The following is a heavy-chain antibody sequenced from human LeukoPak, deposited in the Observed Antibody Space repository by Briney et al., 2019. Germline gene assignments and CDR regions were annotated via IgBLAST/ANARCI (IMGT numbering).Heavy chain of an antibody. J-gene: IGHJ4*02. D-gene: IGHD6-13*01. CDR1: GASISSYY. Sequence: SETLSLTCTVSGASISSYYWSWIRQPPGKGLEWIGYIYTSETTNYNPSLRSRVTISIDTSKNQFSLKLSSVTAADTAVYYCARHVPAAGRGRHYFDYWGQGTLVTVSS. V-gene: IGHV4-4*09. CDR2: IYTSETT. CDR3: ARHVPAAGRGRHYFDY.